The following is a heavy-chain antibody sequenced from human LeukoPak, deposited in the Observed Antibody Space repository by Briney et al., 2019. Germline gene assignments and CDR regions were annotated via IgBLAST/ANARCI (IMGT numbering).Heavy chain of an antibody. Sequence: ASVKVSCKASGYTFTSYYMHWVRQAPGQGLEWMGIINPSGGSTSYAQKFQGRVTMTRDTSTSTVYMELSSLRSEDTAVYYCASDRDDYDILTGGDYWGQGTLVTVSS. D-gene: IGHD3-9*01. V-gene: IGHV1-46*01. J-gene: IGHJ4*02. CDR2: INPSGGST. CDR1: GYTFTSYY. CDR3: ASDRDDYDILTGGDY.